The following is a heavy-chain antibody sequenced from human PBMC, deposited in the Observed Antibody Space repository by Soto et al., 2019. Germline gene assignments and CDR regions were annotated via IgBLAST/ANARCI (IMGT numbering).Heavy chain of an antibody. Sequence: GGSLRLSCTASGFIFGDYAMSWFRQAPGKGLEWVGFIRSKAYGATTENAASVKGRFTISRDDSKSITYLQMDSLKTEDTAVYYCTTSRVDFWSGYPDYWGQGTLVTVS. J-gene: IGHJ4*02. D-gene: IGHD3-3*01. V-gene: IGHV3-49*03. CDR3: TTSRVDFWSGYPDY. CDR1: GFIFGDYA. CDR2: IRSKAYGATT.